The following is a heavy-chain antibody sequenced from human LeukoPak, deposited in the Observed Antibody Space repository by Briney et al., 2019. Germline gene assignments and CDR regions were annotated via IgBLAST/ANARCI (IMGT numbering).Heavy chain of an antibody. D-gene: IGHD2-21*02. CDR1: GFTVSSNY. Sequence: GGSLRLSCAASGFTVSSNYMSWVRQAPGKGLEWVSVIYIGGYTDYADSAKGRFTISRDNSKNTLYLQMNSLRAEDTAVYYCARDRGCGDCYPPANYAFDIWGQGTMVTVSS. V-gene: IGHV3-66*01. J-gene: IGHJ3*02. CDR3: ARDRGCGDCYPPANYAFDI. CDR2: IYIGGYT.